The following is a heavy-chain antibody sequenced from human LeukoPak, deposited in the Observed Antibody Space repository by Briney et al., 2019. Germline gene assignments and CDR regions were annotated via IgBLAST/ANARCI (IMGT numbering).Heavy chain of an antibody. V-gene: IGHV4-31*11. CDR3: ARERRDGHNYSDF. D-gene: IGHD5-24*01. CDR1: GGSLSSGGYF. J-gene: IGHJ4*02. CDR2: ISHSGTP. Sequence: SETLSLTRAVSGGSLSSGGYFWGWIRQSPGKGLEWIGCISHSGTPYYNPSLKSRVTISVDTSRNQFSLELSSVTAADTAVYFCARERRDGHNYSDFWGQGALVTVSS.